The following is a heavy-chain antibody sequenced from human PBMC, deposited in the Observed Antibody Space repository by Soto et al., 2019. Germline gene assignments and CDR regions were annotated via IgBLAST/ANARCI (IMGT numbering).Heavy chain of an antibody. CDR2: ISGSGGST. V-gene: IGHV3-23*01. J-gene: IGHJ4*02. CDR1: GFTFSSYA. D-gene: IGHD6-19*01. CDR3: ARAPYSSGWYYFGY. Sequence: GGSLRLSCAASGFTFSSYAMSWVRQAPGKGLEWVSAISGSGGSTYYADSVKGRFTISRDNSKNTLYLQMNSLRAEDTAVYYCARAPYSSGWYYFGYWGQGTLVTVSS.